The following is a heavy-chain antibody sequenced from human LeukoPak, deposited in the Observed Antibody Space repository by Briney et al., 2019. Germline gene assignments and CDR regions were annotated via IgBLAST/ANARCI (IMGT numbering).Heavy chain of an antibody. Sequence: PGGSLRLSCAASGFTFSNYAMSWIRQAPGEGLEWLSAISGYGDSTYYADSVKGRFTISRDSSKNTVYPQMNSLRAEDTAVYYCAKDFGYWGQGTLVTVSS. CDR1: GFTFSNYA. CDR2: ISGYGDST. D-gene: IGHD3-16*01. J-gene: IGHJ4*02. CDR3: AKDFGY. V-gene: IGHV3-23*01.